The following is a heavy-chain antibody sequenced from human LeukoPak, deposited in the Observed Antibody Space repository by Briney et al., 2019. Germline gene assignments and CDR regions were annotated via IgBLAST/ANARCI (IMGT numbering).Heavy chain of an antibody. J-gene: IGHJ4*02. D-gene: IGHD3-22*01. V-gene: IGHV1-69*04. CDR1: GGTFSSYA. Sequence: ASVKVSCKASGGTFSSYAISWVRQAPGQGLEWMGRIIPILGIANYAQKFQGRVTITADKSTSTAYMELSSLRSEDTAVYYCAKDDGYHPQYHAFDYWGQGTLVTVSS. CDR3: AKDDGYHPQYHAFDY. CDR2: IIPILGIA.